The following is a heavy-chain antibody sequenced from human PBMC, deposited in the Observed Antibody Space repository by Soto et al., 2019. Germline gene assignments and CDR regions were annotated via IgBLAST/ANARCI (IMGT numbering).Heavy chain of an antibody. Sequence: GGSLRLSCAASGFTFSSYAMHWVRQAPGKGLEWVAVISYDGSNKYYADSVKGRFTISRDNSKNTLYLQMNSLRAEDTAVYYCARVEYYDILTGYSLPFDYWGQGTLVTVSS. V-gene: IGHV3-30-3*01. CDR3: ARVEYYDILTGYSLPFDY. D-gene: IGHD3-9*01. J-gene: IGHJ4*02. CDR2: ISYDGSNK. CDR1: GFTFSSYA.